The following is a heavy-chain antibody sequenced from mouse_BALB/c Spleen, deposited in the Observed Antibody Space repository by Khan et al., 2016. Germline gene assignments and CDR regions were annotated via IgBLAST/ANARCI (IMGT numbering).Heavy chain of an antibody. D-gene: IGHD2-4*01. CDR2: INTETGEP. CDR1: GYTFTDYS. J-gene: IGHJ3*01. Sequence: QIQLVQSGPELKKPGETVKISCKASGYTFTDYSMHWVKQAPGKGLKWMGWINTETGEPTYADDFKGRFAFSLETSASTAYLQINNLKNEDTATYFCAREDDYVGFTYWGQGTLVTVSA. CDR3: AREDDYVGFTY. V-gene: IGHV9-2-1*01.